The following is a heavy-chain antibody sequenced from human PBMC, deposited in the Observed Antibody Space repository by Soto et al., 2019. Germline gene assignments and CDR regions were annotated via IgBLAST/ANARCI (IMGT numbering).Heavy chain of an antibody. V-gene: IGHV3-74*01. Sequence: EVQLVESGAGLVQPGGSLRLSCAASGFTFGRHWMHWIRQTPGEGLVSISRVNPEATITDYADSVRGRFTISRDNAKSTLYLEMHSLTAEDTGVYYCARPKGAAYSAFDIWGQGTKVTVSS. D-gene: IGHD2-21*01. CDR1: GFTFGRHW. CDR3: ARPKGAAYSAFDI. J-gene: IGHJ3*02. CDR2: VNPEATIT.